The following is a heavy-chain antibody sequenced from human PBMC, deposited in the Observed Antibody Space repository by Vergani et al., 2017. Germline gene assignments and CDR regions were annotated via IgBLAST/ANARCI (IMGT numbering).Heavy chain of an antibody. CDR3: ARDHDSSGWSNQPPFDY. Sequence: QVQLVQSGSELQKPGASVKVSCKASGYTFTSYAMNWVRQAPGQGLEWMGWINTNTGNPTYAQGFTGRFVFSLDTSVSTASLQISSLKAEDTAVYYCARDHDSSGWSNQPPFDYWGQGTLVTVSS. J-gene: IGHJ4*02. CDR1: GYTFTSYA. CDR2: INTNTGNP. V-gene: IGHV7-4-1*02. D-gene: IGHD6-19*01.